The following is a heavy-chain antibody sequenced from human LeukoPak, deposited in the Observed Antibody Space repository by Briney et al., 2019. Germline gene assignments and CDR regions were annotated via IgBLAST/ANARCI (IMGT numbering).Heavy chain of an antibody. J-gene: IGHJ6*02. V-gene: IGHV1-8*01. CDR2: MNPNSGNT. Sequence: ASVKVSCKASGYTFTSYDINWVRQATGQGLEWMGWMNPNSGNTGYAQKFQGRVTMTRNTSISTAYMELSSLRSEDPAVYYCARQSVHCSGGSCYSSGYYYGRDVWGQGTTVTVSS. D-gene: IGHD2-15*01. CDR3: ARQSVHCSGGSCYSSGYYYGRDV. CDR1: GYTFTSYD.